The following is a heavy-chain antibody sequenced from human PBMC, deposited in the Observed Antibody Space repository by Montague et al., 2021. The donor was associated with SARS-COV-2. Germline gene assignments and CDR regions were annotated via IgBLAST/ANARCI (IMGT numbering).Heavy chain of an antibody. Sequence: SETLSLTCGVYGGFFNNYYFAWIRQPPGRGLEWIGESSQTGNTNYNPSLKSRVTISLDTSRNHVTLKLTSVTAADTAVYYCARGREDLGSGTDYGFRRWFAPWGQGTQVTVSS. CDR2: SSQTGNT. D-gene: IGHD3-10*01. V-gene: IGHV4-34*01. CDR3: ARGREDLGSGTDYGFRRWFAP. J-gene: IGHJ5*02. CDR1: GGFFNNYY.